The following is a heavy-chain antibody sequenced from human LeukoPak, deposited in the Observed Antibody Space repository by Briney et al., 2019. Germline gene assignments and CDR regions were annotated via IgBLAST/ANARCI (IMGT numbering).Heavy chain of an antibody. CDR2: VSTSNPHT. J-gene: IGHJ5*02. Sequence: ASVKVSCKTSGYTFTNYGISWVRQAPGQGLEWMGWVSTSNPHTNYAPKFRGRVIMTIDTSTTTAYLEMRSLTSDDTAVYYCARDRFLWGLRNWFDLWGQGTLVTVTS. CDR1: GYTFTNYG. D-gene: IGHD3-3*01. CDR3: ARDRFLWGLRNWFDL. V-gene: IGHV1-18*01.